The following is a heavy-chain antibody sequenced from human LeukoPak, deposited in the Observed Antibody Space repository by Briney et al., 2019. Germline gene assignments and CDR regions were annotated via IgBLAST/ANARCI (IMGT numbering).Heavy chain of an antibody. D-gene: IGHD2-2*01. J-gene: IGHJ3*02. Sequence: GASVKVSCKTSGYTFTGDYMHWVRQAPGQGLECMGWINPNSGGTKYAQKFQGWVIMTRDTSISTAYMELSRLRSDDTAVYYCARGGRQDIVVVLDAFDIWGPGTMVTVSS. CDR1: GYTFTGDY. CDR3: ARGGRQDIVVVLDAFDI. V-gene: IGHV1-2*04. CDR2: INPNSGGT.